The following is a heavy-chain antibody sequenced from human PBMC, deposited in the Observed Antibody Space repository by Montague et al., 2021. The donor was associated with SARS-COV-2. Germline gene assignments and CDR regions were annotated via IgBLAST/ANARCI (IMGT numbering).Heavy chain of an antibody. J-gene: IGHJ4*02. D-gene: IGHD3-3*01. CDR3: ARFWSGYVDK. Sequence: SETLSLTCSFSGGSIRSYYWSWIRMPQGTALERLGYVYFTEAATPNPTLTSQVNISVYTSRSQFSLRLTFVTAAGTAVYFCARFWSGYVDKWSQGTLVTVSS. CDR2: VYFTEAA. CDR1: GGSIRSYY. V-gene: IGHV4-59*01.